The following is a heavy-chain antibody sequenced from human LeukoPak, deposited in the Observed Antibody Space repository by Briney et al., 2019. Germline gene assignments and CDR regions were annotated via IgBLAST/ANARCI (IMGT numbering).Heavy chain of an antibody. Sequence: GGSLRLSCAASGLTFSSYGMHWVRQAPGKGLEWVGFIRSKAYGGTTEYAASVKGRFTISRDDSKSIAYLQMNSLKTEDTAVYYCTTYTMTTGYAFDIWGQGTMVTVSS. CDR2: IRSKAYGGTT. V-gene: IGHV3-49*04. J-gene: IGHJ3*02. D-gene: IGHD4-17*01. CDR3: TTYTMTTGYAFDI. CDR1: GLTFSSYG.